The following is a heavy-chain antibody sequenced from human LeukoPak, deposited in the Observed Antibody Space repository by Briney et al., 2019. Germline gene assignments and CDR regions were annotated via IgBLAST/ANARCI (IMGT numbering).Heavy chain of an antibody. V-gene: IGHV4-38-2*02. CDR2: IYHSGST. Sequence: SETLSLTCSVSSYSISSGNYWGWIRLPPGKGLQWIGSIYHSGSTYYNPSLKSRVTISVDTSKNQFSLKLSSVTAADTAVYYCARAQSNQMATKIWGQGILVAVSS. CDR3: ARAQSNQMATKI. J-gene: IGHJ4*02. D-gene: IGHD5-24*01. CDR1: SYSISSGNY.